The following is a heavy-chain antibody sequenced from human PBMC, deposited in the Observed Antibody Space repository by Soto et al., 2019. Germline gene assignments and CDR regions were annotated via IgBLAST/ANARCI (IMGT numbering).Heavy chain of an antibody. J-gene: IGHJ3*02. CDR2: ISAYNGNT. V-gene: IGHV1-18*01. CDR3: ARDHRGGTDAFDI. CDR1: GYTFTSFG. D-gene: IGHD2-15*01. Sequence: QVPLVQSGAEVKKPGASVKVSCKASGYTFTSFGSSWVRQAPGQGLEWMGWISAYNGNTKYAENLQGRVPMTTDTSTSTAYMELRSMRSDDTAVYDCARDHRGGTDAFDIWGQGTRVTVSS.